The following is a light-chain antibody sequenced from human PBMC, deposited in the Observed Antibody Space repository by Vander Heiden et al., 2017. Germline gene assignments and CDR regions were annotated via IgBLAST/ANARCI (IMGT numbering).Light chain of an antibody. J-gene: IGLJ2*01. CDR1: SSDVGGYNY. CDR2: DVS. CDR3: CSYAGSYSVV. Sequence: QSALTQPRPVSGSPGQSVPISCTGTSSDVGGYNYVSWYQQHPGKAPKLMIYDVSKRPSGVPDRFSGSKSGNTASLTISGLQADDEADYYCCSYAGSYSVVFGGGTQLTVL. V-gene: IGLV2-11*01.